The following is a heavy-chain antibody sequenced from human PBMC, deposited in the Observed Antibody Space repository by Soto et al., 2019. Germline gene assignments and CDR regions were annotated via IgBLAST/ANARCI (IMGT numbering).Heavy chain of an antibody. CDR2: INHSGST. Sequence: PSETLSLTCAVYGGSFSGYYWSWIRQPPGKGLEWIGEINHSGSTTYNPSLKSRVTISLDTSKNQFSLKLSSVTAADTAVYYCARGATTVEHYYYYGMDVWGQGTTVTVSS. D-gene: IGHD4-17*01. J-gene: IGHJ6*02. V-gene: IGHV4-34*01. CDR1: GGSFSGYY. CDR3: ARGATTVEHYYYYGMDV.